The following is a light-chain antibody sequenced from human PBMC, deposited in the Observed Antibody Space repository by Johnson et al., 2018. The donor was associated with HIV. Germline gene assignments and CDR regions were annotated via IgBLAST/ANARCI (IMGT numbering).Light chain of an antibody. Sequence: QSVLTQPPSVSAAQGQKVTISCSGSISNIGDNFVSWYQQFPGTAPKLLIYENNRRPSGIPYRFSGSKSGTSATLGITGLQTGDEADYYCGTWDSRLSAEVFGTGTKVTVL. V-gene: IGLV1-51*02. CDR3: GTWDSRLSAEV. J-gene: IGLJ1*01. CDR2: ENN. CDR1: ISNIGDNF.